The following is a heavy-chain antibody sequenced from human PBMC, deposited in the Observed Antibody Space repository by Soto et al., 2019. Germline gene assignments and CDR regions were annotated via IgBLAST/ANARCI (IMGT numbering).Heavy chain of an antibody. D-gene: IGHD5-12*01. J-gene: IGHJ5*02. CDR1: GGSISSSNW. CDR3: ARAGPGGYSGYDGARTYWFDP. CDR2: IYHSGST. Sequence: QVQLQESGPGLVKPSGTLSLTCAVSGGSISSSNWWSWVRQPPGKGLEWIGEIYHSGSTNYNPHLNSRVTRALDKSKNQFSLKLSAVTAADTAVYYCARAGPGGYSGYDGARTYWFDPWGQGTLVTVSS. V-gene: IGHV4-4*02.